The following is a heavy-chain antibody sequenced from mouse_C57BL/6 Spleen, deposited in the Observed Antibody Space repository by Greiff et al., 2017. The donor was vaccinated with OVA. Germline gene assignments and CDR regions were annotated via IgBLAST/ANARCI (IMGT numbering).Heavy chain of an antibody. V-gene: IGHV1-82*01. Sequence: QVQLQQSGPELVKPGASVKISCKASGYAFSSSWMNWVKQRPGKGLEWIGRIYPGDGDTNYNGKFKGKATLTADKSSSTAYMQLSRLTSEDSAVYCCARSDYYGSSYFDDWGQGTTLTVSS. D-gene: IGHD1-1*01. J-gene: IGHJ2*01. CDR3: ARSDYYGSSYFDD. CDR1: GYAFSSSW. CDR2: IYPGDGDT.